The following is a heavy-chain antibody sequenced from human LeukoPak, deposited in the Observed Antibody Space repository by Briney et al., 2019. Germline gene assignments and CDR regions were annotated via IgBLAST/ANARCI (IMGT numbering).Heavy chain of an antibody. V-gene: IGHV3-7*01. Sequence: GGSLRLSCTASGFTVSSYYMTWVRQAPGKGLEWVATIEEDGHGEYYMDSVKGRFIISRDNAKNSLHLQMNSLRAADTAVYYCVKPYYFSSGSLTWGQGTLVTVSS. J-gene: IGHJ5*02. D-gene: IGHD3-10*01. CDR2: IEEDGHGE. CDR1: GFTVSSYY. CDR3: VKPYYFSSGSLT.